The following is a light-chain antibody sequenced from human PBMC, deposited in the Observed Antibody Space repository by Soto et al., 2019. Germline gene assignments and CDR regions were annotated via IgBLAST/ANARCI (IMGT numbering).Light chain of an antibody. CDR2: GAS. V-gene: IGKV3-15*01. J-gene: IGKJ5*01. CDR3: QQYKSWPPIT. CDR1: QSLNID. Sequence: EILLTQSPASPSVSPGERAPLSCRASQSLNIDLAWYQQKPGQAPRLLLYGASTRATGTPTRFSGSGSGTEFTLTISSLQSEDFAIYYCQQYKSWPPITFGQGTRLEIK.